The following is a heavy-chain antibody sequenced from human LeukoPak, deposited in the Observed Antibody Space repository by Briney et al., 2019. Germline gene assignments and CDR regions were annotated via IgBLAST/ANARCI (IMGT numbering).Heavy chain of an antibody. J-gene: IGHJ4*02. CDR1: GYTFTSYA. CDR3: ARYYYDSSGYYYFDY. D-gene: IGHD3-22*01. Sequence: GASVKVSCKASGYTFTSYAMHWVRQAPGQRLEWMGWINAGNGNTKYSQKFQGRVTITRDTSASTAYMELSSLRSEDTAVYYCARYYYDSSGYYYFDYWGQGTLVTVSS. V-gene: IGHV1-3*01. CDR2: INAGNGNT.